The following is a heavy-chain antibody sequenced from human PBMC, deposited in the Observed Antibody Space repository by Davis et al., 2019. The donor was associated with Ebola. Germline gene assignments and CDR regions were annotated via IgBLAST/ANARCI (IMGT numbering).Heavy chain of an antibody. D-gene: IGHD5-18*01. V-gene: IGHV3-21*01. Sequence: GESLKISCAASGFTFSSYSMNWVRQAPGKGLEWVSSISSSSSYIYYADSVKGRFTISRDNAKNSLYLQMNSLRAEDTAVYYCARDPIVGGYSYGHDYWGQGTLVTVSS. CDR3: ARDPIVGGYSYGHDY. CDR2: ISSSSSYI. CDR1: GFTFSSYS. J-gene: IGHJ4*02.